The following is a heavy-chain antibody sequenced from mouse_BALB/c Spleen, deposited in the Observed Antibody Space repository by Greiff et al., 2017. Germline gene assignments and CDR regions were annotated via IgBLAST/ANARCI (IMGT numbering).Heavy chain of an antibody. CDR2: IYPGDGDT. CDR3: ARWGTTVVATDFDV. V-gene: IGHV1-87*01. Sequence: VKLQESGAELARPGASVKLSCKASGYTFTSYWMQWVKQRPGQGLEWIGAIYPGDGDTRYTQKFKGKATLTADKSSSTAYMQLSSLASEDSAVYYCARWGTTVVATDFDVWGAGTTVTVSS. CDR1: GYTFTSYW. J-gene: IGHJ1*01. D-gene: IGHD1-1*01.